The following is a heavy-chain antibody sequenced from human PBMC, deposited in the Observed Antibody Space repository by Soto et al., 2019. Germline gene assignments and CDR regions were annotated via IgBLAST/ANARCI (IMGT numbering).Heavy chain of an antibody. Sequence: QVHLVESGGGLVEPGGSLRLSCGASGFTFSDSYMSWLRQAPGKWPEWLSYISNSGHTIYYADSVKGRFTISRDNAKNSLYLQMNSLRAEDTAVYYCARDGSELWKNRFDYWGQGTLVAVSS. CDR3: ARDGSELWKNRFDY. V-gene: IGHV3-11*01. J-gene: IGHJ4*02. CDR2: ISNSGHTI. CDR1: GFTFSDSY. D-gene: IGHD7-27*01.